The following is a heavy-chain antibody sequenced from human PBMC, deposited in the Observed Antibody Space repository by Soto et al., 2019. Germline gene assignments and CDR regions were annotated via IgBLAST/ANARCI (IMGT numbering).Heavy chain of an antibody. D-gene: IGHD3-22*01. J-gene: IGHJ5*02. CDR1: GASISGDY. CDR2: LDHTGTT. V-gene: IGHV4-59*08. Sequence: SETLSLTCTVSGASISGDYWSWIRQSHGGGLEWIAYLDHTGTTKSNPSLKSGVTISVDTSKNEVSLKLSSVTAADTAVYYFSRHCMQDSPGLYSWFDPWGQGTLVTVS. CDR3: SRHCMQDSPGLYSWFDP.